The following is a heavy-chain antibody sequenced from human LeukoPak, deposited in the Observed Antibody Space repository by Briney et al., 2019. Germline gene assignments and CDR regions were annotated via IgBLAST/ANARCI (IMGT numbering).Heavy chain of an antibody. CDR3: ARAVTGTPAYDY. D-gene: IGHD6-19*01. J-gene: IGHJ4*02. Sequence: GGSLRLSCAASGFTFSSYWMHWVRHAPGKGLVWVSRINSDGSSTSYADSVKGRFTISRDNAKNTLYLQMNSLRAEDTAVYYCARAVTGTPAYDYWGQGTLVTVSS. CDR1: GFTFSSYW. CDR2: INSDGSST. V-gene: IGHV3-74*01.